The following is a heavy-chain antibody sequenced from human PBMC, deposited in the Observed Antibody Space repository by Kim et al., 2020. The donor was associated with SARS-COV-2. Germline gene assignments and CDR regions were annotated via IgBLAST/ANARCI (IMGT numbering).Heavy chain of an antibody. J-gene: IGHJ4*02. CDR2: TTHTGST. CDR1: NGSFSNYY. D-gene: IGHD3-16*02. V-gene: IGHV4-34*01. Sequence: SETLSLTCTVYNGSFSNYYWSWLRQPAGKGLEWIGETTHTGSTNYSPSLKSRVTISVDTSMNQFSLKLSSVTAADTAVYYCARARLDAVWVSYRPLYYFDSWGQGTLVTVSS. CDR3: ARARLDAVWVSYRPLYYFDS.